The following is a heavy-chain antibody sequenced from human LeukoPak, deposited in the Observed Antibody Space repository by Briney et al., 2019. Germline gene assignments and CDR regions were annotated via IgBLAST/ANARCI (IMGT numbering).Heavy chain of an antibody. Sequence: GGSLRLSCSASGFAFTNSWMHWVRQAPGKGLVWVSRINSDGDITNYANSVKGRFTISRDNAKNTLYLQMNSLRAEDTAVYYCAKGGSFWSHYFPANWFDPWGQGTLVTVSS. CDR3: AKGGSFWSHYFPANWFDP. CDR1: GFAFTNSW. D-gene: IGHD3-3*01. V-gene: IGHV3-74*01. CDR2: INSDGDIT. J-gene: IGHJ5*02.